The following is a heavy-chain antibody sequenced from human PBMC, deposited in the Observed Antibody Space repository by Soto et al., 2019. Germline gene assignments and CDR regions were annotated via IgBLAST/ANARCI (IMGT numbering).Heavy chain of an antibody. CDR1: GGSISSGGYY. J-gene: IGHJ6*02. V-gene: IGHV4-31*03. CDR2: IYYSGSP. Sequence: SETLFLTCTVSGGSISSGGYYWSWIRQHPGKGLEWIGYIYYSGSPYYNPSLKSRATISVDTSKNQFSRKLSSVTAADTAVYYCARGFYGDYGGGYYYYGMDVWGQGTTVTVSS. CDR3: ARGFYGDYGGGYYYYGMDV. D-gene: IGHD4-17*01.